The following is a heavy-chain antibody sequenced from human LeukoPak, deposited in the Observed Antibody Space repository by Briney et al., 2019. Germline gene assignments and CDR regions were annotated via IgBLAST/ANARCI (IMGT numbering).Heavy chain of an antibody. CDR1: GYTFTSYV. V-gene: IGHV1-18*01. CDR3: ARDIGSSWYDY. D-gene: IGHD6-13*01. Sequence: ASVKVSCKASGYTFTSYVISWVRQAPGQGLEWMGWISAYNGNTNYAQKFQGRVTMTRDTSISTAYMELSRLRSDDTAVYYCARDIGSSWYDYWGQGTLVTVSS. CDR2: ISAYNGNT. J-gene: IGHJ4*02.